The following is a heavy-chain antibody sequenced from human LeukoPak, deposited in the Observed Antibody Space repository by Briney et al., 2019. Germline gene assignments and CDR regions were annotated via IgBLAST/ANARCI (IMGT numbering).Heavy chain of an antibody. Sequence: GGSLRLSCAASGFTFSNAWMSWVRQAPGKGLEWVGRIKGKTDGGTTDYAAPVKGRFTISRDDSKNTLYLQMNSLKTEDTAVYYCTTDKEYQLLYPIHNWFDPWGQGTLVTVSS. CDR3: TTDKEYQLLYPIHNWFDP. CDR1: GFTFSNAW. V-gene: IGHV3-15*01. CDR2: IKGKTDGGTT. D-gene: IGHD2-2*02. J-gene: IGHJ5*02.